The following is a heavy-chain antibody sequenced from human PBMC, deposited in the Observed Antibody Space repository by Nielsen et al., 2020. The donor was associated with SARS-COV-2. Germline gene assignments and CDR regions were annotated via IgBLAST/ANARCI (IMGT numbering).Heavy chain of an antibody. CDR1: GFTFSSYG. V-gene: IGHV3-30*19. CDR3: ARDKDSSGWYGRSDAFDI. Sequence: GESLKISCAASGFTFSSYGMHWVRQAPGKGLEWVAVISYDGSNKYYADSVKGRFTISRDNSKNTLYLQMNSLRAEDTAVYYCARDKDSSGWYGRSDAFDIWGQGTMVTVSS. CDR2: ISYDGSNK. J-gene: IGHJ3*02. D-gene: IGHD6-19*01.